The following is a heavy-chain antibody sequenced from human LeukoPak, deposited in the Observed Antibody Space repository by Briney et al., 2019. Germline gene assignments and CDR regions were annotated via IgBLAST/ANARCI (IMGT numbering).Heavy chain of an antibody. CDR1: GFTFSSFW. CDR3: ARNNGMDV. Sequence: GGSLRLSCVASGFTFSSFWMSWVRQAPGKGLEWVANIKQDGGDKYYVDSVKGRFIISRDNAKQSLHLQTTSLRADDTAVYYCARNNGMDVWGQGTTVIVSS. CDR2: IKQDGGDK. J-gene: IGHJ6*02. V-gene: IGHV3-7*03.